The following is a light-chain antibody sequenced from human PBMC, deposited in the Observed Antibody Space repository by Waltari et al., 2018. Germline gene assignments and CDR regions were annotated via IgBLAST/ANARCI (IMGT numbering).Light chain of an antibody. CDR2: DAS. V-gene: IGKV3-20*01. CDR3: QHYVRLPVT. CDR1: QSVGRS. Sequence: EIVLTQSPGPLSLSPGERATLSCRASQSVGRSLAWYQQKPAQAPRLLIYDASTRATGIPDRFSGSGSGTDFSLSISRLAPDDLAVYYCQHYVRLPVTFGQGTKVEFK. J-gene: IGKJ1*01.